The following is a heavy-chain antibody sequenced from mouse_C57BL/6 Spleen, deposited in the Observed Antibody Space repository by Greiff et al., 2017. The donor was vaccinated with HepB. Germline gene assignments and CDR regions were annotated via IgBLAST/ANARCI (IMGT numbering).Heavy chain of an antibody. CDR3: TRDGYYVDWYFDV. J-gene: IGHJ1*03. D-gene: IGHD2-3*01. V-gene: IGHV6-6*01. CDR2: IRNKANNHAT. Sequence: EVKVEESGGGLVQPGGSMKLSCAASGFTFSDAWMDWVRQSPEKGLEWVAEIRNKANNHATYYAESVKGRFTISRDDSKSSVYLQMNSLRAEDTGIYYCTRDGYYVDWYFDVWGTGTTVTVSS. CDR1: GFTFSDAW.